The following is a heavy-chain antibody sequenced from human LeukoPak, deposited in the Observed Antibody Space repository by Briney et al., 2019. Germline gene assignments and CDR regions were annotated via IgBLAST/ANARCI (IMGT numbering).Heavy chain of an antibody. CDR2: ISAYNGNT. CDR3: ARDGDYDFWSGASYYYYGMDV. V-gene: IGHV1-18*01. CDR1: GYTLTSYG. J-gene: IGHJ6*02. Sequence: ASVKVSCKASGYTLTSYGISWVRQAPGQGLEWMGWISAYNGNTNYAQKLQGRVTMTTDTSTSTAYMELRSLRSDDTAVYYCARDGDYDFWSGASYYYYGMDVWGQGTTVTVSS. D-gene: IGHD3-3*01.